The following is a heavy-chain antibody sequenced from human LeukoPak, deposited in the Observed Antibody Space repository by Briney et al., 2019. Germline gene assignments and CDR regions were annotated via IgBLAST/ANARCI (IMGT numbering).Heavy chain of an antibody. CDR1: GGSISGYY. J-gene: IGHJ4*02. CDR3: ARAGVQPERPAHIFDY. D-gene: IGHD1-1*01. V-gene: IGHV4-59*01. Sequence: PSETLSLTCTVSGGSISGYYWSWLRQPPGKGLEWIGYIYYSGSTNYNPSLKSRVTISVDTSKNQFSLKLSSVTAAATAVYSCARAGVQPERPAHIFDYWGQGTLVTVSS. CDR2: IYYSGST.